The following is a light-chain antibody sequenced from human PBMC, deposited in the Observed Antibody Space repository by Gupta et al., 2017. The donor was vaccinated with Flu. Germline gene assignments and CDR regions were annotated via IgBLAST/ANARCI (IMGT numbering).Light chain of an antibody. J-gene: IGKJ2*01. CDR1: QSISTW. CDR2: KAS. V-gene: IGKV1-5*03. CDR3: QQYNSYSPYT. Sequence: DIQMTQSPFILSASVGDRVTITCRASQSISTWLAWYQLKPGKAPKLLIYKASNLESGVPSRFSGSGSGTEFTLTISSLQPDDSATYYCQQYNSYSPYTFGQGTKLEIK.